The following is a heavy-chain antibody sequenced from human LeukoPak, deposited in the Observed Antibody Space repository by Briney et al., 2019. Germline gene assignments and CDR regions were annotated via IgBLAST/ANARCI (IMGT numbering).Heavy chain of an antibody. V-gene: IGHV3-23*01. J-gene: IGHJ4*02. CDR2: ISGGSGNI. Sequence: GGSLRLSCAASGFTFSSYEMNWVRQAPGKGLEWVSLISGGSGNIYYVDSVKGRFTISRDNSKNTLYVQMTSLRAEDTAIYYCAKGSDYYGSVTSKKTDWGQGTLVTVSS. CDR1: GFTFSSYE. CDR3: AKGSDYYGSVTSKKTD. D-gene: IGHD3-10*01.